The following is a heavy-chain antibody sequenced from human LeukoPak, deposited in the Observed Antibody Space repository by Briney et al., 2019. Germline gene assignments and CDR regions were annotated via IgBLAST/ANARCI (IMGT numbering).Heavy chain of an antibody. J-gene: IGHJ3*02. CDR2: MGVSGDNV. CDR3: AKDPNGDYVGAFDT. D-gene: IGHD4-17*01. V-gene: IGHV3-23*01. CDR1: GFTFSAYG. Sequence: GGSLRLSCAASGFTFSAYGVTWVRQAPGKGLEWVSSMGVSGDNVHYADSVKGRFAISRDNSKNTLYLQMNSLRAEDAAVYYCAKDPNGDYVGAFDTWGQGTRVTVSS.